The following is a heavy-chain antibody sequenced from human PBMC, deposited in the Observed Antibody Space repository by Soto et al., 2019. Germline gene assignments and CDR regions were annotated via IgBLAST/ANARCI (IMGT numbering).Heavy chain of an antibody. V-gene: IGHV1-18*01. CDR1: GYTFTTTY. Sequence: QVHLVQSGAEVKNPGASVKVSCKASGYTFTTTYITWVRQAPGQGLEWMGWISAYNGGTRDAHNLEGGITITTDTSRSRGSMERRSLRSDDTAVHYCGRVPDYSDSGRSQARIDYWGQGTLVTVSS. D-gene: IGHD3-22*01. CDR3: GRVPDYSDSGRSQARIDY. CDR2: ISAYNGGT. J-gene: IGHJ4*02.